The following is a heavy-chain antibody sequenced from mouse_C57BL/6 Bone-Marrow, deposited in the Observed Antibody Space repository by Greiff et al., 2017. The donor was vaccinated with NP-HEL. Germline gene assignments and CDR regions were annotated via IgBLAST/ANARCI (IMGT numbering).Heavy chain of an antibody. CDR1: GFSLTSYG. CDR3: AREGSYDGFDYFDY. V-gene: IGHV2-2*01. J-gene: IGHJ2*01. CDR2: IWSGGST. D-gene: IGHD2-3*01. Sequence: VMLVESGPGLVQPSQSLSITCTVSGFSLTSYGVHWVRQSPGKGLEWLGVIWSGGSTDYNAAFISRLSISKDNSKSQVFFKMNSLQADDTAIYYCAREGSYDGFDYFDYWGQGTTLTVSS.